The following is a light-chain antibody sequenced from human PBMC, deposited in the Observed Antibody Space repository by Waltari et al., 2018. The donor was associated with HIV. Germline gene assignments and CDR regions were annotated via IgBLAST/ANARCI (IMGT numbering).Light chain of an antibody. CDR2: GAS. CDR1: QTINSSF. J-gene: IGKJ4*01. V-gene: IGKV3-20*01. Sequence: SCRARQTINSSFLAWYQQKPGQAPRLLVSGASSRATGVSDRFSGSGSGTDFTLTISRLEPEDFAVYYCQQYGGSPLTFGGGTKVEI. CDR3: QQYGGSPLT.